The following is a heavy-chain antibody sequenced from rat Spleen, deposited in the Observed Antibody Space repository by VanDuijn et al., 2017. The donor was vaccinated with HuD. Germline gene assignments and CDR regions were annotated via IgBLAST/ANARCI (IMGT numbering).Heavy chain of an antibody. D-gene: IGHD1-2*01. J-gene: IGHJ2*01. Sequence: QVQVKESGPGLVQPSQTLSLTCTVSGFSLTDYSVHWVRQPTGKALEWLGVIWTGGNTDYNPPFKSRLSFSRDTPKSQFFLKMDSLQTEDTATYYCARDGSAGDFDYLGQGVMVTVSS. CDR1: GFSLTDYS. V-gene: IGHV2-30*01. CDR2: IWTGGNT. CDR3: ARDGSAGDFDY.